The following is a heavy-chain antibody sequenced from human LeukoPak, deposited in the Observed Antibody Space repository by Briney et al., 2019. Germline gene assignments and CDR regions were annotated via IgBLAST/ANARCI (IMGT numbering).Heavy chain of an antibody. D-gene: IGHD1-1*01. J-gene: IGHJ4*02. V-gene: IGHV3-7*01. CDR1: GFTFSSYW. CDR3: AREKYNWNDDLNYFDY. Sequence: GGSLRLSCAASGFTFSSYWMSWVRQAPGKGLEWGANINQDGSEKSYVDSVKGRFTISRDNAKNSLYLQMNSLRAKDTAVYYCAREKYNWNDDLNYFDYWGQGTLVTVSS. CDR2: INQDGSEK.